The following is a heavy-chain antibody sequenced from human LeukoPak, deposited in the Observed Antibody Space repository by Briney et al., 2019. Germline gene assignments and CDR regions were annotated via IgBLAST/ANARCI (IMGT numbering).Heavy chain of an antibody. CDR3: AADIVGNLGY. CDR2: ISYDGSDQ. V-gene: IGHV3-30-3*01. J-gene: IGHJ4*02. Sequence: GGSLRLSCADSGFTFSRYAMHWVRQAPGKGLEWVAVISYDGSDQYYADSVKGRFTISRDNSKNTLYLQVNSLGAEDTALYYCAADIVGNLGYWGRGTLVTVSS. CDR1: GFTFSRYA. D-gene: IGHD2-21*01.